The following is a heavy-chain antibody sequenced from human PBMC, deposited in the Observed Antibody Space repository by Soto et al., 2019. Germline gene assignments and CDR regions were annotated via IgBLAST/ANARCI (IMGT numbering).Heavy chain of an antibody. CDR2: ISYDGSNK. CDR1: GFTFSSYA. D-gene: IGHD1-1*01. J-gene: IGHJ6*02. CDR3: ARENFLTTCYYYGMDV. V-gene: IGHV3-30-3*01. Sequence: PGGSLRLSCAASGFTFSSYAMHWVRQAPGKGLEWVAVISYDGSNKYYADSVKGRFTISRDNSKNTLYLQMNSLRAEDTAVYYCARENFLTTCYYYGMDVWGQGTSVTVSS.